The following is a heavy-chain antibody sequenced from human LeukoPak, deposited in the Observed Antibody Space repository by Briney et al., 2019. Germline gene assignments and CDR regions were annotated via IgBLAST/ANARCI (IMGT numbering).Heavy chain of an antibody. CDR2: INHSGST. D-gene: IGHD3-16*01. CDR3: AGGPRYVRFDY. V-gene: IGHV4-34*01. CDR1: GGSFSGYY. Sequence: SETLSLTCAVYGGSFSGYYWSWIRQPPGKGLEWIGEINHSGSTNYNPSLKSRVTISVDTSKNQFSLKLSSVTAADTAVYYCAGGPRYVRFDYWGQGTLVTVSS. J-gene: IGHJ4*02.